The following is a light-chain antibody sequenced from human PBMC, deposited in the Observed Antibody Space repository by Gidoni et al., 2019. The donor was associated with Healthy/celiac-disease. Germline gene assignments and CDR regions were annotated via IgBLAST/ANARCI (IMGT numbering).Light chain of an antibody. CDR2: WAS. Sequence: DIVMTQSPDSLAVSLGERATINCKSSQSVLYSSNNKNYLAWYQQKPGQPPKLLIYWASTRESGVPDRFSGSGSGKDFTLTSSSLQAEDVAVYYCQQYYSTPFTFGPGTKVDIK. V-gene: IGKV4-1*01. CDR3: QQYYSTPFT. CDR1: QSVLYSSNNKNY. J-gene: IGKJ3*01.